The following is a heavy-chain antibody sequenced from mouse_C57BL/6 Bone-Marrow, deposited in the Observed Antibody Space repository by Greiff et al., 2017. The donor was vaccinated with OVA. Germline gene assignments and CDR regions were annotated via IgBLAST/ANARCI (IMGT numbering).Heavy chain of an antibody. CDR3: ALYDFDGYALDY. CDR2: IDPEDGGT. D-gene: IGHD2-4*01. Sequence: EVQLQQSGAELVKPGASVKLSCTASGFNITDYYMPWVKQRPEQGLEWIGRIDPEDGGTKYAPKFQGKATITADTSSNTAYLQLSSLTSEDTAVYDCALYDFDGYALDYWGQGTSVTVSS. CDR1: GFNITDYY. J-gene: IGHJ4*01. V-gene: IGHV14-2*01.